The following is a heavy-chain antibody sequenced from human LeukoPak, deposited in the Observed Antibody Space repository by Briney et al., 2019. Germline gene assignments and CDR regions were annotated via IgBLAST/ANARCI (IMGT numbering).Heavy chain of an antibody. CDR2: IYTSGST. CDR3: ARGGLLRDPFDY. CDR1: GGSISSYY. Sequence: PSETLSLTCTVSGGSISSYYWSWIRQPAGRGLEWIGRIYTSGSTNYSPSLKSRVTMSVDTSKNQFSLKLSSVTAADTAVYYCARGGLLRDPFDYWGQGTLVTVSS. D-gene: IGHD4-17*01. J-gene: IGHJ4*02. V-gene: IGHV4-4*07.